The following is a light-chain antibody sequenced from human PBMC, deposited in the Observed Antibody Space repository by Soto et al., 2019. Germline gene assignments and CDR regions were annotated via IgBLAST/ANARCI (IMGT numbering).Light chain of an antibody. V-gene: IGLV2-8*01. CDR2: EVN. J-gene: IGLJ1*01. Sequence: SQPPSASGSPGQAVSISCTGTSSDVGGYNYVSWYQQHPGKAPKLMIYEVNKRPSGVPDRFSGSKSGNTASLTVSGLQADDEAHYYCSSYAGSSHVFGTGTKATAL. CDR3: SSYAGSSHV. CDR1: SSDVGGYNY.